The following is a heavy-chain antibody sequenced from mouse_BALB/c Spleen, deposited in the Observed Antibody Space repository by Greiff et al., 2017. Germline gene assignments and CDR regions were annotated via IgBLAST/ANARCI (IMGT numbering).Heavy chain of an antibody. V-gene: IGHV14-4*02. Sequence: VQLKQSGAELVRSGASVKLSCTASGFNIKDYYMHWVKQRPEQGLEWIGWIDPENGDTEYAPKFQGKATMTADTSSNTAYLQLSSLTSEDTAVYYCNAARATPYYFDYWGQGTTLTVSS. D-gene: IGHD3-1*01. CDR1: GFNIKDYY. J-gene: IGHJ2*01. CDR2: IDPENGDT. CDR3: NAARATPYYFDY.